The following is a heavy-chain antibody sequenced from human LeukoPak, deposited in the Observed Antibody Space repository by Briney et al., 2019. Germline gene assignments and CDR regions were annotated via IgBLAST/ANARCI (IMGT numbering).Heavy chain of an antibody. CDR2: ISSSSSYI. CDR3: ARDPRYCSSTSCYNPSDWFDP. D-gene: IGHD2-2*02. CDR1: GFTFSSYS. V-gene: IGHV3-21*01. J-gene: IGHJ5*02. Sequence: KPGGPLRLFCAASGFTFSSYSMNWVRQAPGKGLEWVSSISSSSSYIYYADSVKGRFTISRDNAKNSLYLQMNSLRAEDTAVYYCARDPRYCSSTSCYNPSDWFDPWGQGTLVTVSS.